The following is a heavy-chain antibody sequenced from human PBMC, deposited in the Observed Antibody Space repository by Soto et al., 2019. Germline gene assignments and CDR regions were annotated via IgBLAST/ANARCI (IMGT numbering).Heavy chain of an antibody. CDR1: GFTFSDNL. J-gene: IGHJ3*01. CDR2: LNPDTGNT. Sequence: QVQLVQSGAELKKPGASVNISCTASGFTFSDNLINWVRQAPGQGLEWMGWLNPDTGNTRYSETFQGRVTISMHSSASIASSELSDLEHEDTAFYFCARDRHIVGPRANEAFDFWGQGTMITVSS. CDR3: ARDRHIVGPRANEAFDF. D-gene: IGHD3-16*02. V-gene: IGHV1-3*01.